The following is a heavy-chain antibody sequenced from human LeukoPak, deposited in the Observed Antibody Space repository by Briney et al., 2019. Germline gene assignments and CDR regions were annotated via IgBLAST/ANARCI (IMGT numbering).Heavy chain of an antibody. V-gene: IGHV3-23*01. CDR2: ISTSGGTT. J-gene: IGHJ4*02. CDR3: AKRSSGWYEEY. D-gene: IGHD6-19*01. CDR1: GFTFSSYG. Sequence: GGSLRLSWAASGFTFSSYGMSWVRQTPGKGLEWVSSISTSGGTTYYADSVKGRFTITNDHSKNTLYLQINSLRADDTALYYCAKRSSGWYEEYWGQGTLVTVSS.